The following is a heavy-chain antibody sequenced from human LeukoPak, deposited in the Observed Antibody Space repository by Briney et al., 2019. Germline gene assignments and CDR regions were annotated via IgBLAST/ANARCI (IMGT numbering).Heavy chain of an antibody. CDR2: IRQDESER. J-gene: IGHJ6*03. D-gene: IGHD3-10*01. V-gene: IGHV3-7*01. CDR1: GFSFSSYW. CDR3: ARLSAYYYGSYFYYYMDV. Sequence: GGSLRLSCEASGFSFSSYWMTWVRQPPGKVPEWVANIRQDESERYSADSVKGRFTISRDNAKKSVYLHMSSLRAEDTALYYCARLSAYYYGSYFYYYMDVWGKGTTVTVSS.